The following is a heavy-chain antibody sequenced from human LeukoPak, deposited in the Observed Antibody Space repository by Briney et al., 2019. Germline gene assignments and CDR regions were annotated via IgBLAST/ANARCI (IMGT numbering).Heavy chain of an antibody. CDR3: ARDLGLRYGSGAYRFDP. D-gene: IGHD3-10*01. V-gene: IGHV3-33*08. Sequence: PGGSLRLSCAAYGFSFSTYGMHWVRQAPGKRLESVAVIWYDGSHQYYADSVKGRFTISRDMSNNTLYLQMNNLRVDDTAPYYCARDLGLRYGSGAYRFDPWGQGTQVIVSS. CDR2: IWYDGSHQ. J-gene: IGHJ5*02. CDR1: GFSFSTYG.